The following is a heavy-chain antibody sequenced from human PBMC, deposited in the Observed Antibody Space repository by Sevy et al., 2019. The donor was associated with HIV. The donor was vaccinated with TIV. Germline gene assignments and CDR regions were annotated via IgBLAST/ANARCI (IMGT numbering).Heavy chain of an antibody. CDR1: GFTFSSYS. J-gene: IGHJ3*02. Sequence: GGSLRLSCAASGFTFSSYSMNWVRQAPGKGLEWVSSISSSSSYIYYADSVKGRFTISRDNAKNSLYLQMNSLRAEDTAVYYCARWTREYSAFDIWGQGTMVTVSS. CDR3: ARWTREYSAFDI. V-gene: IGHV3-21*01. CDR2: ISSSSSYI. D-gene: IGHD3-10*01.